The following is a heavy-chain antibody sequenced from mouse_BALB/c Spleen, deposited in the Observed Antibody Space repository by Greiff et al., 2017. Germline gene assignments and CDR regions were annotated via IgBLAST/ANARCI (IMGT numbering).Heavy chain of an antibody. V-gene: IGHV14-3*02. CDR1: GFNIKDTY. D-gene: IGHD1-1*01. J-gene: IGHJ3*01. Sequence: VHVKQSGAELVKPGASVKLSCTASGFNIKDTYMHWGKHGPEQGLEWIGRIDPANGNTKYDPKFQGKATITADTSSNTAYLQLSSLTSEDTAVYYCARSSSYGGFAYWGQGTLVTVSA. CDR3: ARSSSYGGFAY. CDR2: IDPANGNT.